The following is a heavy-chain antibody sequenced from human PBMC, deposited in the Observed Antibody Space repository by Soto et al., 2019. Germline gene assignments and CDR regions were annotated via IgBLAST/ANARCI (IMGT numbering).Heavy chain of an antibody. D-gene: IGHD6-13*01. J-gene: IGHJ4*02. V-gene: IGHV1-3*04. CDR1: GYTFTSYA. Sequence: QVQLVESGAEVKKPGASVKVSCKAFGYTFTSYAIHWVRQAPGQSLEWMGWINTAKDMTGYSQNFQGRVTNTRDTFANMVYMEVSSLSSEDTALYYCARGSSWAHFDYWGQGTLVTVSS. CDR3: ARGSSWAHFDY. CDR2: INTAKDMT.